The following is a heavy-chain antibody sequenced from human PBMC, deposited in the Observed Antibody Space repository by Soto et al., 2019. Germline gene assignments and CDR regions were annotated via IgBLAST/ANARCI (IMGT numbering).Heavy chain of an antibody. V-gene: IGHV3-23*01. Sequence: EVQLLASGGGLVQPGGSLRLSCAASGFTFSSYAMSWVRQAPGKGLEWVSAISGSGGSTYYADSVKGRFTISRDNSKNTLYLQMNSLRAEDTAVYYCAKGQVVPAAHYYYYGMDVWGQGTTVTVSS. CDR3: AKGQVVPAAHYYYYGMDV. J-gene: IGHJ6*02. CDR1: GFTFSSYA. CDR2: ISGSGGST. D-gene: IGHD2-2*01.